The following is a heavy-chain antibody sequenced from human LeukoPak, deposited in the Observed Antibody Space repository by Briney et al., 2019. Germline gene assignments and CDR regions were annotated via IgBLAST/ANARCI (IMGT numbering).Heavy chain of an antibody. V-gene: IGHV4-38-2*01. CDR3: ASFLYDFWSGYPFPATF. D-gene: IGHD3-3*01. Sequence: SETLSLTCGVSGYSISSGYYWGWIRQPPGKGLEWIGSIYHTGSTYYNPSLKSRVTISVDTSKNQFSLKLSSVTAADTAVYYCASFLYDFWSGYPFPATFWGQGTLVTVSS. CDR2: IYHTGST. CDR1: GYSISSGYY. J-gene: IGHJ4*02.